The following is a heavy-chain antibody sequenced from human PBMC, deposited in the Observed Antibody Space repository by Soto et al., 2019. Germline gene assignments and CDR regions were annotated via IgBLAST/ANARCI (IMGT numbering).Heavy chain of an antibody. V-gene: IGHV4-39*01. J-gene: IGHJ4*02. Sequence: LQESGPGLAKPSETLSLACSVSGVSIINSDFFWGFIRLPPGKGLEWIGSFFHDGDTYYNPSLKSRVSISADTSENQFSLRLTSVTAADTAVYYCVRQHESLTWFDYWGPGTLVTVSS. CDR1: GVSIINSDFF. CDR3: VRQHESLTWFDY. CDR2: FFHDGDT.